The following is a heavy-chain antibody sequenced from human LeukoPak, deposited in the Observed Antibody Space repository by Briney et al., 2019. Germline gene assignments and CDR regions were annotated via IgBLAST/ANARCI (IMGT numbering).Heavy chain of an antibody. V-gene: IGHV1-69*13. Sequence: SVKVSCKASGGTFSSYAISWVRQTPGQGLEWMGGIIPIFGTANYAQKFQGRVTITADESTSTAYMELSSLRSEDTAVYYCARAAPGYYYDSSGSWGQGTLVTVSS. CDR3: ARAAPGYYYDSSGS. CDR1: GGTFSSYA. D-gene: IGHD3-22*01. J-gene: IGHJ5*02. CDR2: IIPIFGTA.